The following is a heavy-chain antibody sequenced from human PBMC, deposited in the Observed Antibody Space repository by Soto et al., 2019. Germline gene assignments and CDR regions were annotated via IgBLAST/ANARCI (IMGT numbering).Heavy chain of an antibody. CDR1: GGSISSGDYY. J-gene: IGHJ5*02. D-gene: IGHD2-2*01. CDR2: IYYSGST. V-gene: IGHV4-30-4*01. Sequence: SETLSLTCTVSGGSISSGDYYWSWIRQPPGKGLEWIGYIYYSGSTYYNPSLKSRVTISVDTSKNQFSLKLSTVTAADTAVYYCARGRFHCSSTSCYPDFNWFDPWGQGTLVTVSS. CDR3: ARGRFHCSSTSCYPDFNWFDP.